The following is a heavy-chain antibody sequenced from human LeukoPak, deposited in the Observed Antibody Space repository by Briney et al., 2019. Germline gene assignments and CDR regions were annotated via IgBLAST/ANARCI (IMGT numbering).Heavy chain of an antibody. CDR1: GFTFSRYG. V-gene: IGHV3-30*03. Sequence: PGGSLRLSCAASGFTFSRYGTHWVRQAPGKGLEWVAVISYDGSNTYYADSVKGRFTISRDNSKNTLYLQMNSLRAGDTAVYYCARTLMEQVVRGGFDYWGQGTQVTVSS. CDR2: ISYDGSNT. J-gene: IGHJ4*02. CDR3: ARTLMEQVVRGGFDY. D-gene: IGHD3-10*01.